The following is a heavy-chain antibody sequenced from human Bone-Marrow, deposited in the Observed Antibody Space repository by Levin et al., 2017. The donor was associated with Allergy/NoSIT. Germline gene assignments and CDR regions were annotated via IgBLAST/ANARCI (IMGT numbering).Heavy chain of an antibody. J-gene: IGHJ4*02. V-gene: IGHV4-31*03. CDR1: GGSISSGGYY. Sequence: SETLSLTCTVSGGSISSGGYYWSWIRQHPGKGLEWIGYIYYSGSTYYNPSLKSRVTISVDTSKNQFSLKLSSVTAADTAVYYCARSDSSGPPPDYWGQGTLVTVSS. D-gene: IGHD3-22*01. CDR3: ARSDSSGPPPDY. CDR2: IYYSGST.